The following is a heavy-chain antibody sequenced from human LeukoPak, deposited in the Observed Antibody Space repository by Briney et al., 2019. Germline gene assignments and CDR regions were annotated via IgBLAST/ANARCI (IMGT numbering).Heavy chain of an antibody. CDR3: ARDRHSSGWYKYFDL. J-gene: IGHJ2*01. Sequence: SETLSLTCTVSGGSISSSSYYWGWIRQPPGKGLEWIGTIYYSGSTYYNPSLKSRVTISVDTSKNQFSLKLSSVTAADTAVYYCARDRHSSGWYKYFDLWGRGTLVTVSS. V-gene: IGHV4-39*07. CDR1: GGSISSSSYY. D-gene: IGHD6-19*01. CDR2: IYYSGST.